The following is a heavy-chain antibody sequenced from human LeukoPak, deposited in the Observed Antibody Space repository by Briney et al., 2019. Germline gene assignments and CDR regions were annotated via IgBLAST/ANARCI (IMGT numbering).Heavy chain of an antibody. J-gene: IGHJ6*02. CDR2: ITDSGGSA. CDR3: AKGGLGQASGLDV. Sequence: GGSLRLSCAASGFIFSNYAMTWVRQAPRKGLEYISSITDSGGSAYYADSVKGRFTLSRDNSRDTLYLHLNSLRAEDTALYYCAKGGLGQASGLDVWGQGTTVIVSS. V-gene: IGHV3-23*01. CDR1: GFIFSNYA. D-gene: IGHD3-10*01.